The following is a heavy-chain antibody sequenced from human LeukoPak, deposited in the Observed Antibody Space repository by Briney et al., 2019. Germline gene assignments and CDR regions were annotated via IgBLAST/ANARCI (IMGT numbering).Heavy chain of an antibody. Sequence: ASVKVSCEASGYTFTGYYMHWVRQAPGQGLEWMGWINPNSGGTNYAQKFQGRVTMTRDTSISTAYMELSRLRSDDTAVYYCAIYVLRFLEWSSSLDYWGQGTLVTVSS. D-gene: IGHD3-3*01. CDR1: GYTFTGYY. V-gene: IGHV1-2*02. CDR3: AIYVLRFLEWSSSLDY. CDR2: INPNSGGT. J-gene: IGHJ4*02.